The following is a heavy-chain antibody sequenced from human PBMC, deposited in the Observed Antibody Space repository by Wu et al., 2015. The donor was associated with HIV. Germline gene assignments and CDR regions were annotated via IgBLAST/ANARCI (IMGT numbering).Heavy chain of an antibody. J-gene: IGHJ4*02. CDR2: ISDYERNI. Sequence: QVQLVQSGIEVKKSGASVKVSCKASGYNFNGFGIIWVRQAPGQGLEWMGWISDYERNIHYGQKFRGRLTLTADTVTSTAFMDLSSLRSEDTAVYYCARQRAYSTGWYVYDYWGQGTLVTVSS. V-gene: IGHV1-18*01. D-gene: IGHD6-19*01. CDR1: GYNFNGFG. CDR3: ARQRAYSTGWYVYDY.